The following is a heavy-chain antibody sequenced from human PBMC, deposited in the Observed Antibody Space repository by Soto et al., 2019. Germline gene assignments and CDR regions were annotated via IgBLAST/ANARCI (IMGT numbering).Heavy chain of an antibody. Sequence: QVQLQESGPGLVKPSQTLSLTCTVSGGSISSGGYYWSWIRQHPGKGLEWIGYIYYSGSTYYNPSLTSRLTMSVDTSKNQISLKLSSVTAADTAIYYCATGYGSGSYYWYFDLWGRGTLVTVSS. CDR3: ATGYGSGSYYWYFDL. CDR2: IYYSGST. CDR1: GGSISSGGYY. D-gene: IGHD3-10*01. J-gene: IGHJ2*01. V-gene: IGHV4-31*03.